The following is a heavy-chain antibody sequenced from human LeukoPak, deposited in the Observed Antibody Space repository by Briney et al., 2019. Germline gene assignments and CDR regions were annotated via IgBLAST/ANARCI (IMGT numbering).Heavy chain of an antibody. Sequence: ASVKVSCKVSGYIFSELSMHWVRQAPGQGLEWMGGFNPEDGETIYAQKFQGRVTMTEDTSTDTAYMELSSLRSEDTAVYYCATKPSYYYDSSGYSPWGQGTLVTVSS. CDR1: GYIFSELS. V-gene: IGHV1-24*01. CDR3: ATKPSYYYDSSGYSP. J-gene: IGHJ5*02. D-gene: IGHD3-22*01. CDR2: FNPEDGET.